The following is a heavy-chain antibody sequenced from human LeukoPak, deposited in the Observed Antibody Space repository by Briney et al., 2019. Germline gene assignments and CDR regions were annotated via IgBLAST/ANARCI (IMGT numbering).Heavy chain of an antibody. CDR2: INPNSGGT. V-gene: IGHV1-2*02. J-gene: IGHJ5*02. CDR3: ARATGVDYDFWSGYYTGPMFDP. D-gene: IGHD3-3*01. CDR1: GYTFTGYY. Sequence: GASVKVSCKASGYTFTGYYIHWVRQAPGQGLEWMGWINPNSGGTNYAQKFQGRVTMTRDTSISTAYMELSRLRSDDTAVYYCARATGVDYDFWSGYYTGPMFDPWGQGTLVTVSS.